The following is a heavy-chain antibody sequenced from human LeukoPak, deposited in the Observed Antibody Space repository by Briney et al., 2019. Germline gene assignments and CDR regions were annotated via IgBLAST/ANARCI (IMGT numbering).Heavy chain of an antibody. J-gene: IGHJ4*02. CDR2: INPNGGST. CDR1: GYTFTSYY. Sequence: GASVKVSCKASGYTFTSYYMHWVRQAPGQGLEWMGIINPNGGSTSYAQKFQGRVTMTRDTSTSTVYMELSSLRSEDTAVYYCARDDYGDTHDYWGQGTLVTVSS. V-gene: IGHV1-46*01. D-gene: IGHD4-17*01. CDR3: ARDDYGDTHDY.